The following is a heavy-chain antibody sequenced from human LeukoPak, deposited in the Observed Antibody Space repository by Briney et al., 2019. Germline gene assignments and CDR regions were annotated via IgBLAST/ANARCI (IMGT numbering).Heavy chain of an antibody. D-gene: IGHD6-13*01. CDR3: AIRITAVGRVFDY. CDR1: GFTVSSSY. J-gene: IGHJ4*02. CDR2: IYSGGST. V-gene: IGHV3-53*01. Sequence: GGSLRLSCAASGFTVSSSYMNWVRQAPGKGLEWVSVIYSGGSTFYADSVKGRFTISRDNSNNTLYLQMNSLRAEETAVYFCAIRITAVGRVFDYWGQGTLVTVSS.